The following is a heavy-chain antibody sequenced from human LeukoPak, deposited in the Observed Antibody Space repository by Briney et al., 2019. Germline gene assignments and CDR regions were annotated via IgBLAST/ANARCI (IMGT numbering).Heavy chain of an antibody. CDR1: GFTFSSYG. J-gene: IGHJ4*02. D-gene: IGHD6-13*01. V-gene: IGHV3-30*02. Sequence: GGSLRLSCAASGFTFSSYGMHWVRQAPGKGLDWVAFIRYDGSTTYYTDSVKGRFTISRDNSKNTLYLQMNSLRTEDTAIYYCAYLIHLAVDGISVDYWGQGTLVTVSS. CDR2: IRYDGSTT. CDR3: AYLIHLAVDGISVDY.